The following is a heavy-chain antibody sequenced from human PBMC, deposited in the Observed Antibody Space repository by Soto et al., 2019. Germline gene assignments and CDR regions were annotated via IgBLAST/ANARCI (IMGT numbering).Heavy chain of an antibody. V-gene: IGHV4-31*03. D-gene: IGHD2-8*01. CDR1: GGYISSGGNY. CDR2: IYYTGHT. CDR3: AREDINESFFDY. J-gene: IGHJ4*02. Sequence: LSLTCSVSGGYISSGGNYWSWIRQHPGKGLEWIGFIYYTGHTKYNAALKSRASISADMSENQFSLTLTSVTAADTAVYYCAREDINESFFDYWGPGTLVTVSS.